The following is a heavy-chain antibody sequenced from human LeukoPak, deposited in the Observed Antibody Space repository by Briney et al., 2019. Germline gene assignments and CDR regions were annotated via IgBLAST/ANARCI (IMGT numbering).Heavy chain of an antibody. Sequence: ASVKVSCKASGYTFTGYYMHWVRQAPGQGLEWMGWINPNSGGTNYAQKFQGRVTMTRNTSISTAYMELSSLRSEDTAVYYCARVYYYGSGSYLRSYYYYGMDVWGQGTTVTVSS. CDR1: GYTFTGYY. J-gene: IGHJ6*02. CDR2: INPNSGGT. D-gene: IGHD3-10*01. CDR3: ARVYYYGSGSYLRSYYYYGMDV. V-gene: IGHV1-2*02.